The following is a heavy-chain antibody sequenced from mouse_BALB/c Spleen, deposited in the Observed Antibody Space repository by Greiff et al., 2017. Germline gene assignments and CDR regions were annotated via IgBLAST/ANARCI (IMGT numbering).Heavy chain of an antibody. J-gene: IGHJ2*01. CDR2: IDPANGNT. Sequence: EVKLQESGAELVKPGASVKLSCTASGFNIKDTYMHWVKQRPEQGLEWIGRIDPANGNTKYDPKFQGKATITADTSSNTAYLQLSSLTSEDTAVYYCARGVITTLFDYWGQGTTLTVSS. V-gene: IGHV14-3*02. CDR1: GFNIKDTY. D-gene: IGHD2-4*01. CDR3: ARGVITTLFDY.